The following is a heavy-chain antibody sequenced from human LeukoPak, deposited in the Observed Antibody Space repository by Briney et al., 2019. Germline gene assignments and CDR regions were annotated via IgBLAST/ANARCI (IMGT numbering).Heavy chain of an antibody. Sequence: SETLSLTCTVSGGSISSSSYYWGWIRQPPGKGLEWIGSIYHSGSTYYNPSLKSRVTISVDTSKNQFSLKLSSVTAADTAVYYCARGPYYYDSSGYSGVDYFDYWGQGTLVTVSS. V-gene: IGHV4-39*07. CDR3: ARGPYYYDSSGYSGVDYFDY. J-gene: IGHJ4*02. CDR1: GGSISSSSYY. D-gene: IGHD3-22*01. CDR2: IYHSGST.